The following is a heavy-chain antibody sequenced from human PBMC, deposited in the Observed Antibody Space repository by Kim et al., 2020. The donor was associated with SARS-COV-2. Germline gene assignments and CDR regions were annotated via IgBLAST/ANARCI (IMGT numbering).Heavy chain of an antibody. D-gene: IGHD6-19*01. Sequence: GGSLRLSCAASGFTFDHSAMHWVRQAPGKGLEWVSLISGNGETKYYADSVKGRFTISIDNSKNSLYLQMNSLRTEDTALYYCARASGWLPRSWGQGTLVTVSS. CDR2: ISGNGETK. CDR1: GFTFDHSA. CDR3: ARASGWLPRS. V-gene: IGHV3-43*02. J-gene: IGHJ5*02.